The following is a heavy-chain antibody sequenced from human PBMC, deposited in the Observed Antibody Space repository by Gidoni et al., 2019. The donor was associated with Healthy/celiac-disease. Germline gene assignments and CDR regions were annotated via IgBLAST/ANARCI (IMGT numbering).Heavy chain of an antibody. D-gene: IGHD6-19*01. V-gene: IGHV3-21*01. CDR1: GFTFSSYR. Sequence: EVQLVESGGGLVKPGGSLRLSCAASGFTFSSYRMNWVRQAPGKGLEWVSSISSSSSYIYYADSVKGRFTISRDNAKNSLYLQMNSLRAEDTAVYYCARDRIGVGAVAHDYWGQGTLVTVSS. J-gene: IGHJ4*02. CDR2: ISSSSSYI. CDR3: ARDRIGVGAVAHDY.